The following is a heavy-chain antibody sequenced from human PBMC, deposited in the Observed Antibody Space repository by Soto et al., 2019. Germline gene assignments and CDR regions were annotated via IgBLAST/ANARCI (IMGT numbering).Heavy chain of an antibody. CDR3: AGGSGEALYGSGSYYTIDY. CDR2: IIPIFGTA. Sequence: ASVKVSCKASGGTFSSYAISWVRQAPGQGLEWMGGIIPIFGTANYAQKFQGRVTITADESTSTAYMELSSLRSEDTAVYYCAGGSGEALYGSGSYYTIDYWGQGTLVTVSS. J-gene: IGHJ4*02. CDR1: GGTFSSYA. V-gene: IGHV1-69*13. D-gene: IGHD3-10*01.